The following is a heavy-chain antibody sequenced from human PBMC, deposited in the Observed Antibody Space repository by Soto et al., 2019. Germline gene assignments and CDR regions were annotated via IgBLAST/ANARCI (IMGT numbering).Heavy chain of an antibody. Sequence: EVQLLESGGGLVQPGGSLRLSCAASGFTFSSYAMSWVRQAPGKGLEWVSAISGSGGSTYYADSVKGRFTISRDNSKNTLDLQMNSLRAEDTAVYYCAKPNIVLMVYALCDYGGKGTLVTVSS. CDR2: ISGSGGST. CDR1: GFTFSSYA. V-gene: IGHV3-23*01. CDR3: AKPNIVLMVYALCDY. J-gene: IGHJ4*02. D-gene: IGHD2-8*01.